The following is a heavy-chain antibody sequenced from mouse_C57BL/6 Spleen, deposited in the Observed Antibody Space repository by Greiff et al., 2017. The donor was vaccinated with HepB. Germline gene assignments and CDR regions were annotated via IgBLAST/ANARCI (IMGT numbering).Heavy chain of an antibody. CDR3: TRVGNGDAMGY. Sequence: EVKLMESGEGLVKPGGSLKLSCAASGFTFSSYAMSWVRQTPDKRLEWVAYISSGGDYIYYAHTVKGRFTISIDNARNTLYLQMSSLKSEDTALYYCTRVGNGDAMGYWGKGTSVTVAS. D-gene: IGHD2-14*01. CDR2: ISSGGDYI. J-gene: IGHJ4*01. V-gene: IGHV5-9-1*02. CDR1: GFTFSSYA.